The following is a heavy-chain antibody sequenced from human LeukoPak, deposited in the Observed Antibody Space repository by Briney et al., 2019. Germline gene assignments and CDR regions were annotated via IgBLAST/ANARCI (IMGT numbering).Heavy chain of an antibody. D-gene: IGHD3-16*01. J-gene: IGHJ4*02. V-gene: IGHV3-21*01. CDR1: GFSFSSYT. CDR3: ARVRDLYRDY. CDR2: ISGGSNYI. Sequence: PGGSLRLSCAASGFSFSSYTMNWVRQAPGKGLEWVSSISGGSNYIFYADSVKGRFTISRDNAKNSLYLQMSSLRVEDTAVYYCARVRDLYRDYWGQGTLVTVSS.